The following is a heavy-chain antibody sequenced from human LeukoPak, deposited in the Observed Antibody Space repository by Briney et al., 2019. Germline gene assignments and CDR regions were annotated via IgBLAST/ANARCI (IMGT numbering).Heavy chain of an antibody. Sequence: AGGSLRLSCAASGFTFSSYAMSWVRQAPGKGLEWVSAISGSGGSTYYADSVKGRFTISRDNSKNTLYLQMNSLRAEDTAVYYCARDTEGCSSTSCHNWFDPWGREPWSPSPQ. CDR2: ISGSGGST. D-gene: IGHD2-2*01. J-gene: IGHJ5*02. V-gene: IGHV3-23*01. CDR1: GFTFSSYA. CDR3: ARDTEGCSSTSCHNWFDP.